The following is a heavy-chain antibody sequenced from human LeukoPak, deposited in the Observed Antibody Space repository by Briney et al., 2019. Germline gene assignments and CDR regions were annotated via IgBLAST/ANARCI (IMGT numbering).Heavy chain of an antibody. V-gene: IGHV3-23*01. CDR1: GFTFSTYP. J-gene: IGHJ4*02. Sequence: GGSLRLSCAASGFTFSTYPMSWVRQAPGKGLEWVSTITDTGGSTYSAGTVKGRFIISRDNSKNTLYLQMNSLRAEDAAVYYCAKDLNSVVGATDYWGQGTLVTVSS. CDR2: ITDTGGST. CDR3: AKDLNSVVGATDY. D-gene: IGHD1-26*01.